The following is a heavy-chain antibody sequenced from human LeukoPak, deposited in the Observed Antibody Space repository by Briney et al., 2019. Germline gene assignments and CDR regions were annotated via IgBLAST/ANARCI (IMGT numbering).Heavy chain of an antibody. J-gene: IGHJ4*02. CDR3: ARVTRREGVVVPAAIDY. Sequence: PSKTLSLTCTVSGGSISSYYWSWIQQPPGKGLEWIGYIYYSGSTNYNPSLKSRVTISVDTSKNQFSLKLSSVTAADTAVYYCARVTRREGVVVPAAIDYWGQGTLVTVSS. CDR2: IYYSGST. CDR1: GGSISSYY. D-gene: IGHD2-2*02. V-gene: IGHV4-59*01.